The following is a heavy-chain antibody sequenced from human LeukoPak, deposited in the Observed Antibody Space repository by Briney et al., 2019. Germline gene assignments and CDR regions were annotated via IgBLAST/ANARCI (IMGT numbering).Heavy chain of an antibody. CDR3: ARVGSGWDGVDY. J-gene: IGHJ4*02. Sequence: PGGSLRLSCAASGFTFSNYGMHWVRQAPGKGLEWVAVIWYDGSNKYYADSVKGRFTISRDNSKNTLYLQMNSLRAEDTAVYYCARVGSGWDGVDYWGQGTLVTVSS. V-gene: IGHV3-33*01. D-gene: IGHD6-19*01. CDR2: IWYDGSNK. CDR1: GFTFSNYG.